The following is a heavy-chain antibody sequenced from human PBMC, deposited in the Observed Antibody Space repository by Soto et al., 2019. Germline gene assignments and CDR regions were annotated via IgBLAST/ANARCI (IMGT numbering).Heavy chain of an antibody. J-gene: IGHJ6*02. CDR1: GFTFSSYA. D-gene: IGHD5-12*01. CDR2: ISYDGSNK. Sequence: QVQLVESGGGVVQPGRCLRLSCAASGFTFSSYAIPWVRQAPGKGLEWVAVISYDGSNKCYADSVKGRFTISRDNSKNTLYLQMNSLRAEDTAVYYCARDPRGYSGYDHYGDYEDYYYGMDVWGQWTTVTVSS. CDR3: ARDPRGYSGYDHYGDYEDYYYGMDV. V-gene: IGHV3-30-3*01.